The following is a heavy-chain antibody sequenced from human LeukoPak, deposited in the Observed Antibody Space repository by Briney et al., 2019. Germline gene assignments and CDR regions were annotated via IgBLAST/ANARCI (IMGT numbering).Heavy chain of an antibody. CDR1: GYTFTGYY. CDR2: INPNSGGT. D-gene: IGHD3-3*01. Sequence: PGASVKVSCKASGYTFTGYYMHWVRQAPGQGLEWMGWINPNSGGTNYAQKFQGRVTMTRDTSISTAYMELSRLRSDDTAVYYCARDFIRGDVLSGYYFDYCGQGTLITVSS. J-gene: IGHJ4*02. V-gene: IGHV1-2*02. CDR3: ARDFIRGDVLSGYYFDY.